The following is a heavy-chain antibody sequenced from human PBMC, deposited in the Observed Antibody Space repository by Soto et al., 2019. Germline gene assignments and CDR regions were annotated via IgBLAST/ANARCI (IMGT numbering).Heavy chain of an antibody. V-gene: IGHV3-23*01. CDR2: ISGSGGST. Sequence: GGSLRLSCAAPGFTFSSYAMSWVRQAPGKGLEWVSAISGSGGSTYYADSVKGRFTISRDNSKNTLYLQMNSLRAEDTAVYYCAKVKGVVKTYYFDYWGHGTLVTVSS. CDR1: GFTFSSYA. CDR3: AKVKGVVKTYYFDY. J-gene: IGHJ4*01. D-gene: IGHD3-3*01.